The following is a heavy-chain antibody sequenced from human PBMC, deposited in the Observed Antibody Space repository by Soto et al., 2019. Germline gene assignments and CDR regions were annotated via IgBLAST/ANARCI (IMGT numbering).Heavy chain of an antibody. Sequence: GGSLRLSCQASGFNFDNYGMHWVRQAPGKGLEWVAVISYDGSFQYYADSVKGRFTISRDNSKNTLSLHLNTLKPEDTAVYHCAKDRVGGTFYTPLSFWGQGTLVTVSS. J-gene: IGHJ4*02. CDR3: AKDRVGGTFYTPLSF. CDR1: GFNFDNYG. V-gene: IGHV3-30*18. D-gene: IGHD1-7*01. CDR2: ISYDGSFQ.